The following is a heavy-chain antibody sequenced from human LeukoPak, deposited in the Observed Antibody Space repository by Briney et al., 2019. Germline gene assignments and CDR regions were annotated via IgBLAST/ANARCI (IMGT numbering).Heavy chain of an antibody. CDR2: IRKDGINT. CDR3: AKDRAGNSWNFDY. J-gene: IGHJ4*02. Sequence: GGSLRLSCAASGFTFSSYAMNWVRQAPGKGLEWVSFIRKDGINTNYVDSVKGRFTISRDTSNKMVYLQMNSLRTEDMAVYYCAKDRAGNSWNFDYWGQGILVAVSS. V-gene: IGHV3-30*02. D-gene: IGHD6-13*01. CDR1: GFTFSSYA.